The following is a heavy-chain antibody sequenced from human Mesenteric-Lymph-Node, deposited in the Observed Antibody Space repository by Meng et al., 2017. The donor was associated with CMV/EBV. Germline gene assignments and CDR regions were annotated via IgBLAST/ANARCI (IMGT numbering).Heavy chain of an antibody. CDR1: GFTFSSYW. V-gene: IGHV3-7*03. D-gene: IGHD4-17*01. CDR2: IKQDGSEK. CDR3: AREYGDY. Sequence: LSLTCAASGFTFSSYWMSWVRQAPGKGLEWVANIKQDGSEKYYVDSVKGRFTISRDNSKNTLYLQMNSLRAEDTAVYYCAREYGDYWGQGTLVTVSS. J-gene: IGHJ4*02.